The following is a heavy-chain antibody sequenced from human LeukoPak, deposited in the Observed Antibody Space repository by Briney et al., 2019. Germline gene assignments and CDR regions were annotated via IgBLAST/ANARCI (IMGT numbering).Heavy chain of an antibody. Sequence: GGSLRLSCAASGFTFSSYWMAWVRQAPGKGLEWVANIKPDGSEGYYVDSLKGRFTISRDNAENSLFLQMNSLRAEDTAVYYCARAAVASPGDVWGQGTTVTVSS. CDR3: ARAAVASPGDV. D-gene: IGHD6-19*01. CDR1: GFTFSSYW. V-gene: IGHV3-7*04. J-gene: IGHJ6*02. CDR2: IKPDGSEG.